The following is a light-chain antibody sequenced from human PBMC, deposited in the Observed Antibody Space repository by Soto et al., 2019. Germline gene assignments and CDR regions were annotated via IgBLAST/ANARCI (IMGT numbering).Light chain of an antibody. J-gene: IGLJ1*01. CDR3: AAWDDSLNGYA. CDR1: SSNIGSET. CDR2: GNN. V-gene: IGLV1-44*01. Sequence: QSALTQPPSASGTPGQRVTISCSGSSSNIGSETVNWYQQVPGTAPKLLIYGNNQRPSGVPDRFSGSKSGTSASLAISGLQSEDEADYYCAAWDDSLNGYAFATGTKVTVL.